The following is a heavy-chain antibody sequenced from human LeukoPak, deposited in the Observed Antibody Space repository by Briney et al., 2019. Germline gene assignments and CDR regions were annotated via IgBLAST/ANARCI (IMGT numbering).Heavy chain of an antibody. CDR2: VSGRDDST. V-gene: IGHV3-23*01. J-gene: IGHJ4*02. D-gene: IGHD3-9*01. CDR3: AKWGDYDILTGYYDPDY. Sequence: GGSLRLSCAASGFTFSNYAMSWVRQAPGKGLERVSAVSGRDDSTYYADSVKGRFTISRVTSKNTLYLQMNSLRAEDTAVYYCAKWGDYDILTGYYDPDYWGQGTLVTVSS. CDR1: GFTFSNYA.